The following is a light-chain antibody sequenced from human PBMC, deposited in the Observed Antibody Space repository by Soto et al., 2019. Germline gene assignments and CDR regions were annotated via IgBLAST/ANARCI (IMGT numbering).Light chain of an antibody. Sequence: QSALTQPASVSGSPGQSITISCTGSSSDVGGYNRVSWYRQHPGEAPKLIIYDVTHRPSGVSHRFSGSKSDYTASLTSSDIKAEDEDDYYCTSHTSANTLVFGVGTKVTVL. CDR3: TSHTSANTLV. J-gene: IGLJ3*02. CDR2: DVT. V-gene: IGLV2-14*03. CDR1: SSDVGGYNR.